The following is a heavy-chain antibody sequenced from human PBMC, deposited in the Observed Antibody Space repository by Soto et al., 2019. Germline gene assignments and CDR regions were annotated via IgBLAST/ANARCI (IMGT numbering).Heavy chain of an antibody. CDR3: ARGRELERGYFDY. Sequence: EVQLVESGGGLVQPGGSLRLSCAASGFTFSSYEMNWVRQAPGKGLEWVSYISSSGSTIYYADSVKGRFTISKDNAKNSLYLQMNSLRAEDTAVYYCARGRELERGYFDYWGQGTLVTVSS. CDR1: GFTFSSYE. D-gene: IGHD1-26*01. CDR2: ISSSGSTI. J-gene: IGHJ4*02. V-gene: IGHV3-48*03.